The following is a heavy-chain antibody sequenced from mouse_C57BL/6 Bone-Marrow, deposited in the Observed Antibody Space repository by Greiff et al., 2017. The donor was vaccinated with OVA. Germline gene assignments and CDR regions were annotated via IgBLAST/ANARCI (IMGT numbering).Heavy chain of an antibody. V-gene: IGHV5-9-1*02. CDR1: GFTFSSYA. CDR3: TRDRFNYYGSSYEYFDV. J-gene: IGHJ1*03. D-gene: IGHD1-1*01. Sequence: EVQVVESGEGLVKPGGSLKLSCAASGFTFSSYAMSWVRQTPEKRLEWVAYISSGGDYIYYADTVKGRFTISRDNARNTLYLQMSSLKSEDTAMYYCTRDRFNYYGSSYEYFDVWGTGTTVTVSS. CDR2: ISSGGDYI.